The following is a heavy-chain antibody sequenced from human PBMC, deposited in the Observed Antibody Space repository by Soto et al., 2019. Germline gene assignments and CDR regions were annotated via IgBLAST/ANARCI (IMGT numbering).Heavy chain of an antibody. Sequence: SVKVSCKASGGTFSSYAISWVRQAPGQGLEWMGGIIPIFGTANYAQKFQGRVTITADESTSTAYMELSSLRSEDTAVYYCARGEGYSYGHPYYHYGMDVWGQGTTVTVSS. CDR3: ARGEGYSYGHPYYHYGMDV. D-gene: IGHD5-18*01. V-gene: IGHV1-69*13. J-gene: IGHJ6*02. CDR2: IIPIFGTA. CDR1: GGTFSSYA.